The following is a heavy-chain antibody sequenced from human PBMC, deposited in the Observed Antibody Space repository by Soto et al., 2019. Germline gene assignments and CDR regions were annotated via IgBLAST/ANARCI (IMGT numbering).Heavy chain of an antibody. V-gene: IGHV4-59*01. CDR3: ARAGYSRSSIYYYGLHV. CDR1: GGSISSYY. D-gene: IGHD6-6*01. Sequence: SETLSLTCTVSGGSISSYYWSWIRQPPGKGLEWIGYIYYSGSTNYNPSLKSRVTISVDTSKNQFSLKLSSVTAADTAVYYCARAGYSRSSIYYYGLHVWGQGTTVPV. J-gene: IGHJ6*02. CDR2: IYYSGST.